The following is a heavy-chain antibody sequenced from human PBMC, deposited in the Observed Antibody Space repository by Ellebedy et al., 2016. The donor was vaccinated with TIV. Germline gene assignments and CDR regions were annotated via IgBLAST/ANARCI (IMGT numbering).Heavy chain of an antibody. J-gene: IGHJ4*02. Sequence: MPSETLSLTCTVSGGSISSGDYYWSWIRQPPGKGLEWIGYLYYSGNTYHNPSLKSRVTISVDTSKNQFSLKLSSVTAADTAVYYCARGGDGYIHYWGQGTLVTVSS. CDR2: LYYSGNT. V-gene: IGHV4-30-4*01. CDR3: ARGGDGYIHY. CDR1: GGSISSGDYY. D-gene: IGHD5-24*01.